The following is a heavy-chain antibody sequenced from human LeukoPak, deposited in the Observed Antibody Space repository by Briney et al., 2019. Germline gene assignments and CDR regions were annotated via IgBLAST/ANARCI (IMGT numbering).Heavy chain of an antibody. V-gene: IGHV1-2*02. CDR3: ASVEGVPRLMSMDV. CDR1: GYTFTGYY. D-gene: IGHD6-6*01. CDR2: INPNSGGT. J-gene: IGHJ6*02. Sequence: ASVTVSCTASGYTFTGYYMHWVRQAPGQGLEWMGWINPNSGGTNYAQKFQGRVTMTRDTSISTAYMELSRLRSDDTAVYYCASVEGVPRLMSMDVWGQGTTVTVSS.